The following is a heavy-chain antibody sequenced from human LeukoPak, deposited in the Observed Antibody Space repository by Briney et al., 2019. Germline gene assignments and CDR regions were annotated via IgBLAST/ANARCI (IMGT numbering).Heavy chain of an antibody. D-gene: IGHD6-6*01. CDR2: ISSSGSTI. CDR3: ARGSYSSSYYYYYMDV. CDR1: GFTFSDYY. J-gene: IGHJ6*03. Sequence: PGGSLRLSCAASGFTFSDYYMSWIRQAPGKGLEWVSYISSSGSTIYYADSVKGRFTISRDNAKNSLYLQMNSLRAEDAAVYYCARGSYSSSYYYYYMDVWGKGTTVTVSS. V-gene: IGHV3-11*04.